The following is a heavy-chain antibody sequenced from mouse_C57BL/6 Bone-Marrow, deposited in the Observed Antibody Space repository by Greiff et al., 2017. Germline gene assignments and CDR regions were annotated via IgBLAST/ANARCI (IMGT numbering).Heavy chain of an antibody. CDR1: GYTFTNYW. CDR3: ARSYDYDDYTLDY. J-gene: IGHJ4*01. D-gene: IGHD2-4*01. V-gene: IGHV1-64*01. Sequence: VQLQQSGAELVKPGASVKLSCKASGYTFTNYWMHWVKQRPGQGLEWIGMMHPNGGSPDYNEKFKSEATLSVDKSSRTAYMELSSLTSADSEVYYCARSYDYDDYTLDYWGQGTSVTVSS. CDR2: MHPNGGSP.